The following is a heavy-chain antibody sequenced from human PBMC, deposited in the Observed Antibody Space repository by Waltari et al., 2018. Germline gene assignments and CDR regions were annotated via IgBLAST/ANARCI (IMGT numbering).Heavy chain of an antibody. Sequence: QVQLQESGPGLVKPSETLSLTCAVSGYSISSGYYWGWIRQPPGKRLEWIGSIYHIGSTYYNPSLKSRVTISVDTSKNQFSLKRSSVTAEDTAVYYCAREWGAKYYYDSSGYFRYYFDYWGQGTLVTVSS. D-gene: IGHD3-22*01. CDR2: IYHIGST. J-gene: IGHJ4*02. CDR3: AREWGAKYYYDSSGYFRYYFDY. V-gene: IGHV4-38-2*02. CDR1: GYSISSGYY.